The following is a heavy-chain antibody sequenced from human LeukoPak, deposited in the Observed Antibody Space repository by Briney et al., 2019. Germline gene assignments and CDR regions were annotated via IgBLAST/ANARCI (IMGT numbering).Heavy chain of an antibody. J-gene: IGHJ4*02. CDR3: ARDLFSGSYHEDF. CDR1: GITLRSYW. CDR2: IDQDGSAK. Sequence: GGSLRLSCAASGITLRSYWMSWVRQAPGKGLEWVANIDQDGSAKYYVDSVKGRFTIYRDDAKNSLYLQMNSLRAEDSAMYYCARDLFSGSYHEDFWGQGTQVTVSS. D-gene: IGHD1-26*01. V-gene: IGHV3-7*01.